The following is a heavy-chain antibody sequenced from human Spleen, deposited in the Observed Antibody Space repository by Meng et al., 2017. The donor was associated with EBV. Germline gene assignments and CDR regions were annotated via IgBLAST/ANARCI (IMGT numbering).Heavy chain of an antibody. D-gene: IGHD3-22*01. Sequence: QVQLVESGXSVVQPXTALILSCSASGFIFSSNGMHWVRQAPGKGLEWVAVISSDGSDKNYADSVKGRFTISRDNSKNTLYLQMNSLRADDTAVYYCAKDSYYFGSSEGFDYWGQGPLVTVSS. CDR3: AKDSYYFGSSEGFDY. J-gene: IGHJ4*02. CDR2: ISSDGSDK. V-gene: IGHV3-30*18. CDR1: GFIFSSNG.